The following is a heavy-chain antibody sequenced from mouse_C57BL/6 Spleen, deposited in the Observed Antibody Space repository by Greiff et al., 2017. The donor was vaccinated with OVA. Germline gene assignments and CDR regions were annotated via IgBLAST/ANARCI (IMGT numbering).Heavy chain of an antibody. J-gene: IGHJ1*03. V-gene: IGHV3-6*01. CDR1: GYSITSGYY. CDR2: ISYDGSN. Sequence: EVQLQQSGPGLVKPSQSLSLTCSVTGYSITSGYYWNWTRQFPGNKLEWMGYISYDGSNNYNPSLKNRISITRDTSKNQFFLKLNSVTTEDTATYYCARDLSDYYGSSNWYFDVWGTGTTVTVSS. CDR3: ARDLSDYYGSSNWYFDV. D-gene: IGHD1-1*01.